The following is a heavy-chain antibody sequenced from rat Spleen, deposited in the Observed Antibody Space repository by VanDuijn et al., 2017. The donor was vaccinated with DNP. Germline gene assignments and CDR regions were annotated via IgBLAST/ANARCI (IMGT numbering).Heavy chain of an antibody. CDR3: ATGVYGGYEDWFTY. D-gene: IGHD1-11*01. CDR2: ISPSGTNI. Sequence: EVQLVESGGGLVQPGRSLKISCVASEFTFSRSDVAWVRQAPTRGLEWVASISPSGTNIYYRDSVKGRFTISRDIPKSTLYLQMDSLRSEDTATYYCATGVYGGYEDWFTYWGQGTLVTVSS. J-gene: IGHJ3*01. V-gene: IGHV5-19*01. CDR1: EFTFSRSD.